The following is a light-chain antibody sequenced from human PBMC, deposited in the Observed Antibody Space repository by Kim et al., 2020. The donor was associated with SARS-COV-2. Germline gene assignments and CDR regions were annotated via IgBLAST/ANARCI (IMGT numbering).Light chain of an antibody. CDR3: QQRSNWPIT. V-gene: IGKV3-11*01. Sequence: LSPGERATLSCRASQSVSSYLAWYQQKPGQAPRLLIYDASNRATGIPARFSGNGSGTDFTLTISSLESEDFAVYYCQQRSNWPITFGQGTRLEIK. CDR1: QSVSSY. J-gene: IGKJ5*01. CDR2: DAS.